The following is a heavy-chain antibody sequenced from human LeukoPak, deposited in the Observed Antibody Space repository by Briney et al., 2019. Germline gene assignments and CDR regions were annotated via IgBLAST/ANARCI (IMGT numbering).Heavy chain of an antibody. J-gene: IGHJ4*02. Sequence: PSETLSLTCTVSGGSISSYYWSWIRQPAGKGLEWIGRIYTSGSTNCNPSLKSRVTISVDKSKNQFSLKLSSVTAADTAVYYCARENYDILTGYSYFDYWGQGTLVTVSS. CDR3: ARENYDILTGYSYFDY. CDR1: GGSISSYY. CDR2: IYTSGST. D-gene: IGHD3-9*01. V-gene: IGHV4-4*07.